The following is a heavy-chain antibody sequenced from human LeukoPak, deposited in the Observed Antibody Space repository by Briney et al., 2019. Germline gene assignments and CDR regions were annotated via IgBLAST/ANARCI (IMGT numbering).Heavy chain of an antibody. V-gene: IGHV3-21*01. J-gene: IGHJ4*02. D-gene: IGHD1-26*01. CDR2: ISSSSSYI. Sequence: GGSLRLSCAASGFTFSCCAMHWVRQAPGKGLEWVSSISSSSSYIYYADSVKGRFTISRDNAKNSLYLQMNSLRAEDTAVYYCARDLSSEWELLGGVYYFDYWGQGTLVTVSS. CDR3: ARDLSSEWELLGGVYYFDY. CDR1: GFTFSCCA.